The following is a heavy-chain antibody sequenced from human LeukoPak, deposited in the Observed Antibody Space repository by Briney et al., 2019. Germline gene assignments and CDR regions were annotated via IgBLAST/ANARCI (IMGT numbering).Heavy chain of an antibody. V-gene: IGHV3-48*01. J-gene: IGHJ3*02. CDR2: ISSSSSTI. CDR3: ARDRYGGAPGAFEI. D-gene: IGHD4-23*01. CDR1: GFTFSNYA. Sequence: GGSLRLSCTASGFTFSNYAMSWVRQAPGKGLEWVSYISSSSSTIYYADSVKGRFTISRDNAKNSLYLQMNSLRAEDTAVYYCARDRYGGAPGAFEIWGQGTMVTVSS.